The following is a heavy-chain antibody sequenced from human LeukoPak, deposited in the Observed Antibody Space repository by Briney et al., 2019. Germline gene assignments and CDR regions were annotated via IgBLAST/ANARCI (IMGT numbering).Heavy chain of an antibody. V-gene: IGHV3-30*18. CDR1: GFTFSSYG. CDR2: ISYDGSNK. Sequence: GGSLRLSCAASGFTFSSYGMHWVRQAPGKGLEWVAVISYDGSNKYYADSVKGRFTISRDNSKNTLYLQMSSLRAEDTAVYYCAKDHMSSPVTYGYSFDSWGQGTLVTVSS. J-gene: IGHJ4*02. CDR3: AKDHMSSPVTYGYSFDS. D-gene: IGHD5-18*01.